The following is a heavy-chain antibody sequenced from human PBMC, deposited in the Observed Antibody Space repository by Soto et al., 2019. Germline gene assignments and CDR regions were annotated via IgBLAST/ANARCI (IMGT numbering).Heavy chain of an antibody. CDR3: TRDMDYGDRAFGDY. J-gene: IGHJ4*02. CDR2: ISYDGSKK. D-gene: IGHD2-21*02. Sequence: GESLKISCAASGFTFSSFAVYWVRQAPGKGLDWLAVISYDGSKKYYADSVRGRFTISRDNSKNTLYLQMNGLRTEDTAVYYCTRDMDYGDRAFGDYWGQGTLVTVSS. V-gene: IGHV3-30-3*01. CDR1: GFTFSSFA.